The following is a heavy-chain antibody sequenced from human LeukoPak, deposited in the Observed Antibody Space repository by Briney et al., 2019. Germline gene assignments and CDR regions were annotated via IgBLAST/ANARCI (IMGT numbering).Heavy chain of an antibody. V-gene: IGHV3-23*01. D-gene: IGHD5-12*01. Sequence: GGSLRLSCVVSGFTFSSYAMSWVRQAPGKGLEWVSAISGSGGGTFYADSVQGRFTISRDNSKNTLYLQMNSLRAEDTAVYYCAKENGAYSGYGLPDYWGQGTLVTVSS. J-gene: IGHJ4*02. CDR1: GFTFSSYA. CDR2: ISGSGGGT. CDR3: AKENGAYSGYGLPDY.